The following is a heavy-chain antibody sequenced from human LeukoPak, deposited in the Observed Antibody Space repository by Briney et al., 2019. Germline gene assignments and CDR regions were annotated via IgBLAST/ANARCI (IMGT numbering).Heavy chain of an antibody. D-gene: IGHD3-22*01. CDR3: TKDHLHRGYYSEFDY. J-gene: IGHJ4*02. V-gene: IGHV3-15*01. CDR2: IKSKTDGGTT. Sequence: PGGSLRLSCAASGFTFSNAWMSWVRQAPGKGLEWVGRIKSKTDGGTTDYAAPVKGRFTMSRDDSKNTLYMQMNSLKTEDTAVYYGTKDHLHRGYYSEFDYWGQGTLVTVSS. CDR1: GFTFSNAW.